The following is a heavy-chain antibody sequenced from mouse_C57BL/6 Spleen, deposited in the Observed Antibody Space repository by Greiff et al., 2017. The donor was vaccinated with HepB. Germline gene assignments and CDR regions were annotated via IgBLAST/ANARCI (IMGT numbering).Heavy chain of an antibody. CDR3: ARSGDYFDY. CDR1: GYTFTIYW. CDR2: IDPSDSYT. V-gene: IGHV1-69*01. Sequence: VQLQQSGAELVMPGASVKLSCKASGYTFTIYWMHWVKQRPGQGLEWIGEIDPSDSYTNYNQKFKGKSTLTVDKSSSTAYMQLSSLTSEDSAVYYCARSGDYFDYWGQGTTLTVSS. D-gene: IGHD3-1*01. J-gene: IGHJ2*01.